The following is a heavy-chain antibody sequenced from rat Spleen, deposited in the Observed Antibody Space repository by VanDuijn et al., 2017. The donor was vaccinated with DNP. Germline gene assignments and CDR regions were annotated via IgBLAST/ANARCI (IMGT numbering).Heavy chain of an antibody. CDR3: TTGGNNPFPY. J-gene: IGHJ3*01. CDR2: ITNSGGST. V-gene: IGHV5-27*01. Sequence: EVQLVETGGGLVQPGRSLKLSCAASGFTFSNYGMAWVRQAPTKGLEWVAFITNSGGSTYYRDSVKGRFTISRDNAYSTLYLQMDSLRSEDTATYYCTTGGNNPFPYWGQGTLVTVSS. CDR1: GFTFSNYG. D-gene: IGHD1-10*01.